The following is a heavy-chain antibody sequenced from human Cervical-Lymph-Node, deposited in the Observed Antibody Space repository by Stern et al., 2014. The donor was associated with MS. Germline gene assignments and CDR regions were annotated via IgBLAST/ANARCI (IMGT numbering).Heavy chain of an antibody. CDR3: ARDPAYFDY. J-gene: IGHJ4*02. V-gene: IGHV4-38-2*02. Sequence: QLQLQESGPGLVKPSETLSLTCSVSGFSISSGYHWGWIRQPPGNGMEWMGTISHSGDTFYNPSLKSRVTISGDTSKNRLSLKLRSVTAADTAVYYCARDPAYFDYWGQGTPVTVSS. CDR1: GFSISSGYH. CDR2: ISHSGDT.